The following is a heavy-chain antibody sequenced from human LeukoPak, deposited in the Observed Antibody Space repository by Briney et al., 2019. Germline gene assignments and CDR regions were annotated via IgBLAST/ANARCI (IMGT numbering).Heavy chain of an antibody. J-gene: IGHJ4*02. D-gene: IGHD1-7*01. CDR1: GYSISSGYY. CDR3: ARQGRDDGITGTTGFDY. CDR2: IYHSGST. Sequence: WETLSLTCAVSGYSISSGYYWGWIRQPPGKGLEWIGSIYHSGSTYYNPSLKSRVTISVDTSKNQFSLRLSSVTAADTAVYYCARQGRDDGITGTTGFDYCGQRNLVTVSS. V-gene: IGHV4-38-2*01.